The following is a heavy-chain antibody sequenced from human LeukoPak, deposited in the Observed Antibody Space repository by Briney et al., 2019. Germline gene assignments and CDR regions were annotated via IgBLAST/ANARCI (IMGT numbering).Heavy chain of an antibody. Sequence: GGSLRLSCAASGFTFSSYSMHWVRQAPGKGLEWVAVIPYDGSDKYYADSVKGRFTISRDNAKNSLFLQMNSLRAEDTAVYYCARVLRYCSGGNCYSGGLGYMDVWGKGTTVTISS. V-gene: IGHV3-30*04. CDR3: ARVLRYCSGGNCYSGGLGYMDV. CDR1: GFTFSSYS. J-gene: IGHJ6*03. CDR2: IPYDGSDK. D-gene: IGHD2-15*01.